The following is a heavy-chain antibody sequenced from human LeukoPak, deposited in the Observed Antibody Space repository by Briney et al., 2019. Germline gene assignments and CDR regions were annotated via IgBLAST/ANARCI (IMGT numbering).Heavy chain of an antibody. J-gene: IGHJ6*02. D-gene: IGHD2-2*01. Sequence: ASVKVSCKASGYTFTGYYMHWVRQAPGQGLEWMGWINPNSGGTNYAQKFQGWVTMTRDTSISTAYMELSRLRSDDTAVYYCARGNLYKGYCSSTSCVNYGMDVWGQGTTVTVSS. V-gene: IGHV1-2*04. CDR3: ARGNLYKGYCSSTSCVNYGMDV. CDR2: INPNSGGT. CDR1: GYTFTGYY.